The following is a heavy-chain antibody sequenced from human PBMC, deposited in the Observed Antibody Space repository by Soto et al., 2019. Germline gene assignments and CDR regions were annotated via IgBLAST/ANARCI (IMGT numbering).Heavy chain of an antibody. V-gene: IGHV4-30-4*01. J-gene: IGHJ4*02. Sequence: SETLSLTCAVSGGSISSGDYYWSWIRQPPGKGLEWIGYIYYSGSTYYNPSPKSRVTISVDTSKNQFSLKLSSVTAADTAVYYCARTNYDFWSGYPFDYWGQGTLVTVSS. CDR2: IYYSGST. CDR1: GGSISSGDYY. D-gene: IGHD3-3*01. CDR3: ARTNYDFWSGYPFDY.